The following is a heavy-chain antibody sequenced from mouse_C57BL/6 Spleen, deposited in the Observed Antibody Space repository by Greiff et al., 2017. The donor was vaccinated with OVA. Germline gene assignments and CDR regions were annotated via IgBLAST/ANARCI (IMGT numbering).Heavy chain of an antibody. CDR2: IYPRSGNT. CDR1: GYTFTSYG. J-gene: IGHJ2*01. Sequence: QVQLQQSGAELARPGASVKLSCKASGYTFTSYGISWVKQRTGQGLEWIGEIYPRSGNTYYNEKFKGKATLTADKSSSTAYMELRSLTSEDSAVYFCARRYYEYDGAGYFDYWGQGTTLTVSS. D-gene: IGHD2-4*01. V-gene: IGHV1-81*01. CDR3: ARRYYEYDGAGYFDY.